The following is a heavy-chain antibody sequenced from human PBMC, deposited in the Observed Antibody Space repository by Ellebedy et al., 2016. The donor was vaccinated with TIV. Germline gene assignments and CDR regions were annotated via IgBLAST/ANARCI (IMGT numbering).Heavy chain of an antibody. CDR1: GFTVSSSY. CDR3: ARGVRINNWLDP. J-gene: IGHJ5*02. D-gene: IGHD4/OR15-4a*01. Sequence: GESLKISCAASGFTVSSSYMIWIRQAPGKDLEWVSILYSGGTTYDADSVKGRFAVFRDNSKNTLFLQMNSLRPDDTAVYYCARGVRINNWLDPWGQGTLVTVSS. V-gene: IGHV3-53*05. CDR2: LYSGGTT.